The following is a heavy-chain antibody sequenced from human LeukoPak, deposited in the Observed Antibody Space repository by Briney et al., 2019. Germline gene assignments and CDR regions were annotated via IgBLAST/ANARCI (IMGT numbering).Heavy chain of an antibody. CDR3: VTYYFDSSGPKKSY. CDR1: GGSISTTGYY. V-gene: IGHV4-39*07. J-gene: IGHJ4*02. D-gene: IGHD3-22*01. CDR2: IYYSGST. Sequence: SETLSLTCTVSGGSISTTGYYWAWIRQPPGKGLQWIASIYYSGSTYYNSSLKSRVTISVDTSKKQFSLKLSSVTAADTAVYYCVTYYFDSSGPKKSYWGQGTLVTVSS.